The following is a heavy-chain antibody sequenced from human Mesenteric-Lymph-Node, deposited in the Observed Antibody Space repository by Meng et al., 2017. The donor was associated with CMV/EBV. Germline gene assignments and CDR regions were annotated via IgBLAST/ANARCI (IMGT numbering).Heavy chain of an antibody. CDR2: VHHSGTT. J-gene: IGHJ4*02. CDR1: GDSISNSTYY. V-gene: IGHV4-39*01. CDR3: ARRGNYDSDYSEY. D-gene: IGHD3-22*01. Sequence: QLQGPGPGLGKPSVTLSLSCIVSGDSISNSTYYWTWIRQPPGKGLEWIGSVHHSGTTYYNPSLKGRLTISVDTSANLFSLRLTTVTAADTATYYCARRGNYDSDYSEYWGQGTLVTVSS.